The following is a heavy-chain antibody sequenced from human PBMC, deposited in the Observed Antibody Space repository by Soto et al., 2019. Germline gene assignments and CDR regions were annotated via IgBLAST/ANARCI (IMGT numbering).Heavy chain of an antibody. V-gene: IGHV4-59*12. CDR2: IHFSGST. CDR3: ARGGTVVNNDY. D-gene: IGHD2-15*01. Sequence: SETLSLTCTVSGGSISTYYWTWIRQPPGKGLEWIGYIHFSGSTNYNPSLKSRVTISVDTSKNQFSLKLSSVTAADTAAYYCARGGTVVNNDYWGQGTLVTVSS. J-gene: IGHJ4*02. CDR1: GGSISTYY.